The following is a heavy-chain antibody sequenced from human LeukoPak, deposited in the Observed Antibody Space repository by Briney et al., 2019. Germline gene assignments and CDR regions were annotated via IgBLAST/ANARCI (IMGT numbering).Heavy chain of an antibody. CDR2: ISGSGGST. V-gene: IGHV3-23*01. D-gene: IGHD6-13*01. Sequence: GGSLRLSCAASGFTVSSNYMSWVRQAPGKGLEWVSGISGSGGSTYHADSVRGRFTISRDSSKNTLYLQMNSLRAEDTAVYYCAREYSSSWYDPGDYWGQGTLVTVSS. J-gene: IGHJ4*02. CDR1: GFTVSSNY. CDR3: AREYSSSWYDPGDY.